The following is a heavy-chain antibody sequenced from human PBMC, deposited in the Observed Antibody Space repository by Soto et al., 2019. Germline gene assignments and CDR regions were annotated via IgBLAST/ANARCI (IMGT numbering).Heavy chain of an antibody. CDR3: ANIYCSSTSCYKDYYYGMDV. D-gene: IGHD2-2*02. V-gene: IGHV3-30*18. CDR1: GFTFSSYG. J-gene: IGHJ6*02. CDR2: ISYDGSNK. Sequence: GGSLRLSCAASGFTFSSYGMHWVRQAPGKGLEWVAVISYDGSNKYYADSVKGRFTISRDNSKNTLYLQMNSLRAEDTAVYYCANIYCSSTSCYKDYYYGMDVWGQGTTVTV.